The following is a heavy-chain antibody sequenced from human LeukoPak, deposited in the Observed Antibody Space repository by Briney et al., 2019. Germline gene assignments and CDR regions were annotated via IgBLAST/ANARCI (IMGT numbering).Heavy chain of an antibody. Sequence: GGSLRLSCAASGFTVSSNYMSWVRQAPGKGLEWVAIISYDGGNKYYADSVKGRFTTSRDNSKNTLYLQMNSLRAEDTAVYFCVSLGYSSSSVRYWGQGTLVTVSS. D-gene: IGHD6-6*01. CDR3: VSLGYSSSSVRY. CDR2: ISYDGGNK. J-gene: IGHJ4*02. CDR1: GFTVSSNY. V-gene: IGHV3-30*03.